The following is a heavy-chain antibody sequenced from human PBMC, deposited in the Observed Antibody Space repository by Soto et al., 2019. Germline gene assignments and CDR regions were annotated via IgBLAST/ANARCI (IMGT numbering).Heavy chain of an antibody. CDR2: IIPILGIA. J-gene: IGHJ6*02. V-gene: IGHV1-69*02. D-gene: IGHD3-10*01. Sequence: QVQLVQSGAEVKKPGSSVKVSCKASGGTFSSYTISWVRQAPGQGLEWMGRIIPILGIANYAQKFQGRVTITADKSTSTAYMELSSLRSEDTAVYYCLLWVGESRGGMDVWGQGTTVTVSS. CDR1: GGTFSSYT. CDR3: LLWVGESRGGMDV.